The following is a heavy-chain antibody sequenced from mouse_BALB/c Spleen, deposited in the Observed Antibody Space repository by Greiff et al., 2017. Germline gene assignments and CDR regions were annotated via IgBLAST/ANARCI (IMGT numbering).Heavy chain of an antibody. CDR2: ISSGGSYT. J-gene: IGHJ3*01. D-gene: IGHD2-2*01. CDR1: GFTFSSYG. CDR3: ARTYGYDGGFAY. V-gene: IGHV5-6*01. Sequence: EVHLVESGGDLVKPGGSLKLSCAASGFTFSSYGMSWVRQTPDKRLEWVATISSGGSYTYYPDSVKGRFTISRDNARNILYLQMSSLRSEDTAMYYCARTYGYDGGFAYWGQGTLVTVSA.